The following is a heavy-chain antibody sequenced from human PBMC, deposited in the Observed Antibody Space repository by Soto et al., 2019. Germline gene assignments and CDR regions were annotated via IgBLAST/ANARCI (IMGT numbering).Heavy chain of an antibody. D-gene: IGHD3-10*01. J-gene: IGHJ5*02. Sequence: ASVKVSCKASGYTFTRDQIHWVRQAPGQGLEWMGMIDPSGGKTNYAQKFQGRVTMTRDTSTSTVYMALSSLRSEDTAIYFCARVMRSLLSITALDTWGQGTLVTVS. CDR3: ARVMRSLLSITALDT. V-gene: IGHV1-46*01. CDR1: GYTFTRDQ. CDR2: IDPSGGKT.